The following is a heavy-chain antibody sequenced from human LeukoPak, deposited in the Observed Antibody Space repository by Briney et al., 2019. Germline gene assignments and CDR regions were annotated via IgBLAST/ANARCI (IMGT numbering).Heavy chain of an antibody. J-gene: IGHJ4*02. CDR1: GGSISSTRYY. CDR3: ARLCPTRAATGPEGDS. D-gene: IGHD6-13*01. CDR2: IYYSGST. Sequence: SETLSLTCTVSGGSISSTRYYWGRVPQPPGKGLEWIGNIYYSGSTYYNPSLKIRGAISVATSKTQFSLKLTSVTAADTALYYCARLCPTRAATGPEGDSWGQGTLVTVSS. V-gene: IGHV4-39*07.